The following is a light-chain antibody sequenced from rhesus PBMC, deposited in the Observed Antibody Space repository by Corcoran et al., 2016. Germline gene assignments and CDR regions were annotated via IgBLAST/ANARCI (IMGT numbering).Light chain of an antibody. CDR1: KSVSRF. CDR2: ETS. CDR3: LQSSDWPYS. J-gene: IGKJ2*01. V-gene: IGKV3-24*04. Sequence: EIVMTQSPATLALSPGERATLSCRTSKSVSRFLAWYQHKPGQAPRPLISETSRRATGLPDRFSGSGSGTEFTLTITSLEPEDLGVFFCLQSSDWPYSFGQGTKVEIK.